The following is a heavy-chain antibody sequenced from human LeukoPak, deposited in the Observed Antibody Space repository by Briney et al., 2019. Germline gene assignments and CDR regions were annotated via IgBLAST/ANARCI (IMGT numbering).Heavy chain of an antibody. Sequence: SETLSLTCSVSGCSITNYYWSWIRQPPGKGLEWIGYIYHSGSTNYKPSLKSRVALSVDTSKNQFSLRLSSVTAADTAVYYCVRDLVGGSVGYFKHWGQGTLVTVSS. V-gene: IGHV4-59*01. J-gene: IGHJ1*01. D-gene: IGHD2-15*01. CDR1: GCSITNYY. CDR2: IYHSGST. CDR3: VRDLVGGSVGYFKH.